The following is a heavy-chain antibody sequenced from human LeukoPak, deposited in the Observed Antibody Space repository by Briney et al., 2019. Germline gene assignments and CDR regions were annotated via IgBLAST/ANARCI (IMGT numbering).Heavy chain of an antibody. Sequence: SETLSLTCTVSSSSISSYYWSWIRQPAGKGLEWIGRMSTSGSSNYNPSLTSRVTMSVDKPKNQFSLNLNSVTAADTAVYFCARVNSSGSFHDYWGQGARVTVSS. CDR2: MSTSGSS. CDR1: SSSISSYY. CDR3: ARVNSSGSFHDY. D-gene: IGHD3-22*01. V-gene: IGHV4-4*07. J-gene: IGHJ4*02.